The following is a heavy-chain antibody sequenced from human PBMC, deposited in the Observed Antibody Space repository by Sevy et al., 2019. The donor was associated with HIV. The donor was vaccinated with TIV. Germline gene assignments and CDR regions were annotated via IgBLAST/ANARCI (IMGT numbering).Heavy chain of an antibody. CDR2: LSFGCGEI. CDR1: GFTFSKYS. Sequence: GGSLRLSCAASGFTFSKYSMSWVRQPPGKGLEWVSTLSFGCGEINYADSVKGRFTISRDNSKGSVYLQMNNLRPEDTAVYYCARDGCTNPHDYWGQGTLVTVSS. J-gene: IGHJ4*02. D-gene: IGHD2-8*01. V-gene: IGHV3-23*01. CDR3: ARDGCTNPHDY.